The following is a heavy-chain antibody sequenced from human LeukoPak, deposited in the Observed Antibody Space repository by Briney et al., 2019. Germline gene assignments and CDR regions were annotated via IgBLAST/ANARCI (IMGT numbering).Heavy chain of an antibody. Sequence: GGSLRLSCVVSGLTFSNYGMHWVRQAPGQGLQWVACVSYDGMRKYYVDSVKGRFTISRDDSKNTMYLQMNSLRVEDTAVYYCAHDPMHSFDYWGQGTLVTVPS. CDR2: VSYDGMRK. V-gene: IGHV3-30*18. CDR3: AHDPMHSFDY. J-gene: IGHJ4*02. CDR1: GLTFSNYG.